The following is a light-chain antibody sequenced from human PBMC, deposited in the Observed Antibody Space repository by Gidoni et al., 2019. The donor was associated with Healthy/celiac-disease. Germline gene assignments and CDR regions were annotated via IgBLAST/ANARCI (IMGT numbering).Light chain of an antibody. CDR2: AAS. CDR3: QQYYSYLQT. J-gene: IGKJ1*01. V-gene: IGKV1-8*01. CDR1: QGISSY. Sequence: AIRMTQSPSSFSASTGDRVTITCRASQGISSYLAWYQQKPGKAPKLLIYAASTLQSGVPSRFSGSGSGTDFTLTISCLQSEDFATYYCQQYYSYLQTFGQXTKVEIK.